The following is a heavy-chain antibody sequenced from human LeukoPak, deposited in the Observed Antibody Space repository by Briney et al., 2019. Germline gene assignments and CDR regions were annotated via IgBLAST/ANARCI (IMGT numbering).Heavy chain of an antibody. Sequence: GRSLRLSCAASGFTFSSYAMHWVRQAPGKGLEWVAVISYDGSNKYYADSVKGRFTISRDNSKNTLYLQMNSLRAEDTAVYYCARTNYGGPLDYWGQGTLVTVSS. CDR1: GFTFSSYA. CDR2: ISYDGSNK. J-gene: IGHJ4*02. D-gene: IGHD4-17*01. CDR3: ARTNYGGPLDY. V-gene: IGHV3-30-3*01.